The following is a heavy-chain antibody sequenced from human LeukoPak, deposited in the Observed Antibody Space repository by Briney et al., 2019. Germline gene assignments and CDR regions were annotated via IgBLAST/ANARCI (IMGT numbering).Heavy chain of an antibody. V-gene: IGHV4-30-2*01. CDR3: AREVVPAAIDY. CDR2: IYHSGST. D-gene: IGHD2-2*01. Sequence: SETLSLTCIVSGGSISRGGYYWRWIRQPPGKGLEWIGYIYHSGSTYYNPSLKSRVTMSVDRSKNQFSLKLSSVTAADTAVYYCAREVVPAAIDYWGQGTLVTVSS. CDR1: GGSISRGGYY. J-gene: IGHJ4*02.